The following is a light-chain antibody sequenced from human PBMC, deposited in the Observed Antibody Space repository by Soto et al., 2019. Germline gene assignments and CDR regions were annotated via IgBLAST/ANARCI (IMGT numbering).Light chain of an antibody. CDR2: GAS. CDR1: QSVSSSY. CDR3: QQYGGSPPYT. J-gene: IGKJ2*01. Sequence: EIVLTQSPGTLSLSPGERATLSCRASQSVSSSYLAWYQQKPGQAPRLLIYGASSRATGIPDRFSVSRSGIEFTLTISRLEPEDFAVYYCQQYGGSPPYTFGQGTKLEIK. V-gene: IGKV3-20*01.